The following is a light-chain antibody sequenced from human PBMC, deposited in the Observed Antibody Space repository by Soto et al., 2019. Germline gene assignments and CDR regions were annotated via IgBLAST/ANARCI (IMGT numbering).Light chain of an antibody. CDR3: QQRQYWPPLT. Sequence: EVLLTQSPATLSLFPGERATLSCRASQSVSYYLVWYQQKPGQPPRLLIYDASNRATGIPARFSGSGSGTDFTLTISSLEPEDSAVYFCQQRQYWPPLTFGGGTKVEIK. CDR1: QSVSYY. CDR2: DAS. J-gene: IGKJ4*01. V-gene: IGKV3-11*01.